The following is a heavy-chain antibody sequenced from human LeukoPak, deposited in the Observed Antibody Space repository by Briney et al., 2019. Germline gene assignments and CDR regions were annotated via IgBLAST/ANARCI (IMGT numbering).Heavy chain of an antibody. CDR1: SGSFSGYY. Sequence: SETLSLTCSVYSGSFSGYYWSWIRQPPGKGLEWIGEINHSVGTNYNPSLKSRVTMSLDTSKNQFSLKLSSVTAADTAVYYCARDLGYSGYVWFDPWGQGTLVTVSS. D-gene: IGHD5-12*01. J-gene: IGHJ5*02. CDR3: ARDLGYSGYVWFDP. CDR2: INHSVGT. V-gene: IGHV4-34*01.